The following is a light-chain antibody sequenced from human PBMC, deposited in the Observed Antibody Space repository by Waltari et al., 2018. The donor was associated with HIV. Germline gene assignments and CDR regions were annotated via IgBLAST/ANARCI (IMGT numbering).Light chain of an antibody. CDR1: TSNVESNY. CDR2: MNH. Sequence: QSVLTQPPSASGTPGQRVTLSCFGGTSNVESNYVYWYQQVPGTTPKLLIYMNHERPSGVPDRFSGSKSGTSASLAVSGLRSEDEAAYYCAVWDDSLNGLVFGGGTKLTVL. V-gene: IGLV1-47*01. J-gene: IGLJ2*01. CDR3: AVWDDSLNGLV.